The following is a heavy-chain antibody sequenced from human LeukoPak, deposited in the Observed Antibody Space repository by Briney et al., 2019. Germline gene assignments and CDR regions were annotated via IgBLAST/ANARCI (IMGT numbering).Heavy chain of an antibody. CDR1: GGSISSGGYY. V-gene: IGHV4-31*03. Sequence: TLSLTCTVSGGSISSGGYYWSWIRQHPGKGLEWIGYIYYSGSTYYNPSLKSRVTISVDTSKNQFSLKLSSVTAADTAVYYCASSTTSSIAARRRHYYYYYYMDVWGKGTTVTVSS. J-gene: IGHJ6*03. CDR3: ASSTTSSIAARRRHYYYYYYMDV. CDR2: IYYSGST. D-gene: IGHD6-6*01.